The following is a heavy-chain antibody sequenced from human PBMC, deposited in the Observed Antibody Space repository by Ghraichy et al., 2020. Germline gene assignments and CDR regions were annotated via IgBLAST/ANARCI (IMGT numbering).Heavy chain of an antibody. D-gene: IGHD5-24*01. CDR1: GFTFSSYW. CDR3: VRAGGWLQFYYYYGMDV. V-gene: IGHV3-74*01. CDR2: INSDGSIT. J-gene: IGHJ6*02. Sequence: GGSLRLSCAASGFTFSSYWMHWVRQAPGKGLVWVSRINSDGSITRYADSVKGRFTISRDNAKNTLYLQMNSLRAEDTAVYYCVRAGGWLQFYYYYGMDVWGQGTTVTASS.